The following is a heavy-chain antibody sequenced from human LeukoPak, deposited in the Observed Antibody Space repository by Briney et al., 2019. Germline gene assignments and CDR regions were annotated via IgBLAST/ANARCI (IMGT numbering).Heavy chain of an antibody. D-gene: IGHD2-2*01. CDR3: ARDRVVVVPAAYPYYYYYGMDV. J-gene: IGHJ6*02. CDR2: INAGNGNT. Sequence: ASVKVSCKASGYTFTSYAMHWVRQAPGQRLEWMGWINAGNGNTKYSQKFQGRVTITRDTSASTAYMELRSLRSDDTAVYYCARDRVVVVPAAYPYYYYYGMDVWGQGTTVTVSS. CDR1: GYTFTSYA. V-gene: IGHV1-3*01.